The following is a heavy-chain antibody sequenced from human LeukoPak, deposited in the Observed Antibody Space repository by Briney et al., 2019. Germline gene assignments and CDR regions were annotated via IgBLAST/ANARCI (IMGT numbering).Heavy chain of an antibody. Sequence: GASVKVSCKASGYTFTSQYRHWVRQAPGQGLEWMGIINPSGGSTSYAQKFQGRVTMTRDTSTSTVYMELSSLRSEDTAVYYCARDPGIVGGGAYYFDYWGQGTLVTVSS. CDR1: GYTFTSQY. J-gene: IGHJ4*02. V-gene: IGHV1-46*01. CDR3: ARDPGIVGGGAYYFDY. D-gene: IGHD3-22*01. CDR2: INPSGGST.